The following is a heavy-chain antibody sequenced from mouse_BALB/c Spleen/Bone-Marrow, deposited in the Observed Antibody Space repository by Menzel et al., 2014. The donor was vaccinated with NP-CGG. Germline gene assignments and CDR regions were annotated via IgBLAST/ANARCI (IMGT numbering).Heavy chain of an antibody. CDR2: INPYNDGT. CDR3: ARGGVRWNYYAMDY. D-gene: IGHD2-14*01. CDR1: GYTFSSYV. J-gene: IGHJ4*01. Sequence: VQLKQSGPELVKPGASVKMSCKASGYTFSSYVMHWVNQTPGQGLEWIGYINPYNDGTKYNEKFKGKATLTSDKSSSTAYMELSSLTSEDSAVYYCARGGVRWNYYAMDYWGQGTSVTVSS. V-gene: IGHV1-14*01.